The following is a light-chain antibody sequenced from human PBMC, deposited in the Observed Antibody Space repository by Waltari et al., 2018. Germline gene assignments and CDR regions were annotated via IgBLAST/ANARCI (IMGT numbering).Light chain of an antibody. V-gene: IGLV3-1*01. J-gene: IGLJ2*01. CDR2: QDT. CDR1: KLGDKY. Sequence: SYELTQPPSVSVSPGQTATITCSGDKLGDKYACWYQQRQGQSPTLGIYQDTKRPSGIPERISGSNSGNTAALTISGAQAMDEADYYCQAWDSNTVVFGGGTKLTVL. CDR3: QAWDSNTVV.